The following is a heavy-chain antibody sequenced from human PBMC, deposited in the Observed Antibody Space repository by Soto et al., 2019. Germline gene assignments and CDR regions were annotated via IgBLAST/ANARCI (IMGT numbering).Heavy chain of an antibody. Sequence: GGSLRLSCAASGFTFSSYAMHWVRQAPGKGLEWVAVISYDGSNKYYADSVKGRFTISRDNSKNTLYLQMNGLRAEDTAVYYCARGVGATFYYYYGMDVWGQGTTVNVSS. J-gene: IGHJ6*02. D-gene: IGHD1-26*01. CDR1: GFTFSSYA. CDR2: ISYDGSNK. CDR3: ARGVGATFYYYYGMDV. V-gene: IGHV3-30-3*01.